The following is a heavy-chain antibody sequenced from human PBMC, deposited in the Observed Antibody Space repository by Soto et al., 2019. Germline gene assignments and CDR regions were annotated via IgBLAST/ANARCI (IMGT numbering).Heavy chain of an antibody. J-gene: IGHJ5*02. Sequence: SETLSLTCAVSGGSISSANWWAWVRQPPGGGLEWIGEISHSGITNYKASLKSRVTMSVDKTKNDVSLKLTSVTAADTAVYYCARVLRGWFDPWGQGTPVTVSS. CDR1: GGSISSANW. CDR3: ARVLRGWFDP. CDR2: ISHSGIT. V-gene: IGHV4-4*02.